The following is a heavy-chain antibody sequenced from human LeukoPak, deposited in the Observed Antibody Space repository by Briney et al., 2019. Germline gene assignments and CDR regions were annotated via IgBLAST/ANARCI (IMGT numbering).Heavy chain of an antibody. CDR2: ISGSGGST. CDR1: GFTFSSYG. D-gene: IGHD3-22*01. CDR3: ATAACYYDSSGYYRPYYFDY. Sequence: GGSLRLSCAASGFTFSSYGMSWVRQAPGKGLEWVSAISGSGGSTYYADSVKGRFTISRDNSKNTLYLQMNSLRAEDTAVYYCATAACYYDSSGYYRPYYFDYWGQGTLVTVSS. J-gene: IGHJ4*02. V-gene: IGHV3-23*01.